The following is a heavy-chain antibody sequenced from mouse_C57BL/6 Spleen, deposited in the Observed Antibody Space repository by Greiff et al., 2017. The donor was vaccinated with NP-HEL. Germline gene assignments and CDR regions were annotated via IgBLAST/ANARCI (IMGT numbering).Heavy chain of an antibody. J-gene: IGHJ3*01. CDR1: GYSFTGYY. CDR3: ARSLYYGSSLAWFAY. D-gene: IGHD1-1*01. Sequence: DVHLVESGPELVKPGASVKISCKASGYSFTGYYMNWVKQSPEKSLEWIGEINPSTGGTTYNQKFKAKATLTVDKSSSTAYMQLKSLTSEDSAVYYCARSLYYGSSLAWFAYWGQGTLVTVSA. CDR2: INPSTGGT. V-gene: IGHV1-42*01.